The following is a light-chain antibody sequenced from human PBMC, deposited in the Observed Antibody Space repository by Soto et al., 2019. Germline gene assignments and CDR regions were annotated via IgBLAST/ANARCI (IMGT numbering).Light chain of an antibody. V-gene: IGKV1-33*01. Sequence: DIPMTQSPSSLSASVGDRVTITCQASQDIGNYLTWYQQRLGKAPKLLIYDASNLETGVPSRFSGSGSGIDFTFTISSLQPEDFATYYCQQYGNLPLTFGGGTKVETK. J-gene: IGKJ4*01. CDR3: QQYGNLPLT. CDR2: DAS. CDR1: QDIGNY.